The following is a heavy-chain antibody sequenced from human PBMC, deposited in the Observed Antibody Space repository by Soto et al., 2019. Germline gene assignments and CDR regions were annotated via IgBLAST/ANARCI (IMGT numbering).Heavy chain of an antibody. CDR1: GGPFSSYT. D-gene: IGHD6-13*01. CDR2: IIPIFGTT. V-gene: IGHV1-69*12. J-gene: IGHJ4*02. CDR3: TRDAIAAAATDD. Sequence: QVHLVQSGAEVRKPGSSVKVSCKASGGPFSSYTLSWVRQAPGQGLEWMGGIIPIFGTTNYVEKFQGRVTVTADESTSTAYMELSSLRYEDTAIYYCTRDAIAAAATDDWGQGTLVTVSS.